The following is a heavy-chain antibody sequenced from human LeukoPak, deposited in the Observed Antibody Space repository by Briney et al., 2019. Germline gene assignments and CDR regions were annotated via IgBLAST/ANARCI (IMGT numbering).Heavy chain of an antibody. Sequence: SETLSLTCAVSGGSISSSNWCSWVRQPPGKGLEWIGEIYHSGSTNYNPSLKSRVTISVDTSKNQFSLKLSSVTAADTAVYYCARANRVSLYYFDYWGQGTLVTVSS. CDR2: IYHSGST. J-gene: IGHJ4*02. CDR1: GGSISSSNW. CDR3: ARANRVSLYYFDY. D-gene: IGHD5/OR15-5a*01. V-gene: IGHV4-4*02.